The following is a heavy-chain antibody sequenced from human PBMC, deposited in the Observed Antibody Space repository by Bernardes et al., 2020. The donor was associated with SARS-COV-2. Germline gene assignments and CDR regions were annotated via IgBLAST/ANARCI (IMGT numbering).Heavy chain of an antibody. CDR1: GYTFTSYD. CDR3: ARGPRTIFGVVITKRNYYYYYGMDV. V-gene: IGHV1-8*01. Sequence: VKVSCKASGYTFTSYDINWVRQATGQGLEWMGWMNPNSGNTGYAQKFQGRVTMTRNTSISTAYMELSSLRSEDTAVYYCARGPRTIFGVVITKRNYYYYYGMDVWGQGTTVTVSS. D-gene: IGHD3-3*01. CDR2: MNPNSGNT. J-gene: IGHJ6*02.